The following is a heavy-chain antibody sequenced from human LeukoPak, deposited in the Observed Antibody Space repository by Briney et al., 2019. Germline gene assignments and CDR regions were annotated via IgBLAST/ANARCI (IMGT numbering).Heavy chain of an antibody. Sequence: GGPLRLSCAASGFTFSGYYMFWVRQVPGKGLMWVAHINGFGTEATYADTVKGRFTISRDNAKNTLYLQMNGLRDEDTAVYYCARIRKELEYSSRIEFDYWGQGTLVTVSS. CDR3: ARIRKELEYSSRIEFDY. D-gene: IGHD6-6*01. J-gene: IGHJ4*02. CDR2: INGFGTEA. CDR1: GFTFSGYY. V-gene: IGHV3-74*01.